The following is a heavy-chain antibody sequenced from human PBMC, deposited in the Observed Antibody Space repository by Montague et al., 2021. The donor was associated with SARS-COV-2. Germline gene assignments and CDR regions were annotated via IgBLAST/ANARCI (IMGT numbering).Heavy chain of an antibody. CDR2: IYYSGST. J-gene: IGHJ3*02. V-gene: IGHV4-31*03. D-gene: IGHD6-19*01. CDR1: GGSINSGGYY. Sequence: TLSLTCTVSGGSINSGGYYWSWIRQPPGKGLEWIGYIYYSGSTYYNPSLKSRLTISVDTSKNRFSLKLSSVTAADTAVYYCARVHFVSGGWYPDAFDIWGQGTMVTVSS. CDR3: ARVHFVSGGWYPDAFDI.